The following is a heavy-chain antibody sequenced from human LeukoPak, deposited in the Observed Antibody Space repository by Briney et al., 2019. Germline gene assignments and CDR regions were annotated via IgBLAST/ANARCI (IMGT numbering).Heavy chain of an antibody. J-gene: IGHJ6*02. D-gene: IGHD6-19*01. Sequence: GGSLRLSCAASGFTFSSDAMSWVRQAPGKGLEWVSVIYSGGSTYYADSVKGRFTISRDNSKNTLYLQMNSLRAEDTAVYYCARAAVAGYYYGMDVWGQGTTVTVSS. CDR1: GFTFSSDA. V-gene: IGHV3-53*01. CDR3: ARAAVAGYYYGMDV. CDR2: IYSGGST.